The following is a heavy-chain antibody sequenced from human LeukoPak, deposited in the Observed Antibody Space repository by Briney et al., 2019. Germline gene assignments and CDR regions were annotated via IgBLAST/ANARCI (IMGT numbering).Heavy chain of an antibody. Sequence: ASVKVSCKASGYTFTGYYMHWVRQAPGQGLEWMGWINPNSGGTNYAQKFQGWVTMTTDTSISTAYMELSRLRSDDTAVYYCARADGDILTGYYSYWGQGTLVTVSS. V-gene: IGHV1-2*04. J-gene: IGHJ4*02. CDR2: INPNSGGT. CDR1: GYTFTGYY. D-gene: IGHD3-9*01. CDR3: ARADGDILTGYYSY.